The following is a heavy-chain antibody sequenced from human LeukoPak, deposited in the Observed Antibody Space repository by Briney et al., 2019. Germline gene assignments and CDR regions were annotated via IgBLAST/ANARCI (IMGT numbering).Heavy chain of an antibody. CDR1: GFTFSSYG. J-gene: IGHJ6*04. CDR3: ARDPYGSGRLDV. D-gene: IGHD3-10*01. Sequence: GGSLRLSCAASGFTFSSYGMHWVRQAPGKGLEWVAFIRYDGINKYYGDSVKGRFTISRDNSKNTLYLQMNSLRAEDTAVYYCARDPYGSGRLDVWGKGTTVTISS. V-gene: IGHV3-30*02. CDR2: IRYDGINK.